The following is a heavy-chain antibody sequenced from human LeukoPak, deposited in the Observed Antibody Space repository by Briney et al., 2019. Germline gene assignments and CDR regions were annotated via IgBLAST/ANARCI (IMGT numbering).Heavy chain of an antibody. CDR3: VRDQRRIEVAGYYSDY. J-gene: IGHJ4*02. V-gene: IGHV1-46*01. CDR1: GFTLTSYY. Sequence: ASVKVSFKTSGFTLTSYYFFWVRLAPGQGLEWMGILNPKTGTTGYAQKFQGRVNLTRDTSTSTVYMELSSLRSEDTAIYYCVRDQRRIEVAGYYSDYWGQGTLVTVSS. CDR2: LNPKTGTT. D-gene: IGHD6-19*01.